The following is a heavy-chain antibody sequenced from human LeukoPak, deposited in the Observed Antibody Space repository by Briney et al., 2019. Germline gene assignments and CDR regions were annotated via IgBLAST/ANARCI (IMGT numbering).Heavy chain of an antibody. J-gene: IGHJ4*02. CDR2: ISSSSSYI. V-gene: IGHV3-21*01. Sequence: GGSLRLSCAASGFTFSSYAMSWVRQAPGKGLEWVSSISSSSSYIYYADSVKGRFTISRDNAKNSLYLQMSSLRAEDTAVYYCARIVGATQYWGQGTLVTVSS. CDR1: GFTFSSYA. CDR3: ARIVGATQY. D-gene: IGHD1-26*01.